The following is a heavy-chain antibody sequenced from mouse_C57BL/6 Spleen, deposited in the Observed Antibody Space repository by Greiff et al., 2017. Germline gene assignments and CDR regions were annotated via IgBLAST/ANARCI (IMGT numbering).Heavy chain of an antibody. CDR1: GYTFTSYW. CDR3: ARDDYYYGSSPWFAY. V-gene: IGHV1-64*01. J-gene: IGHJ3*01. D-gene: IGHD1-1*01. Sequence: QVQLQQPGAELVKPGASVKLSCKASGYTFTSYWMHWVKQRPGQGLEWIGMIHPNSGSTNYNEKFKSKATLTVDKSSSTAYMQLSSLTSEDSAVYYCARDDYYYGSSPWFAYWGQGTLVTVSA. CDR2: IHPNSGST.